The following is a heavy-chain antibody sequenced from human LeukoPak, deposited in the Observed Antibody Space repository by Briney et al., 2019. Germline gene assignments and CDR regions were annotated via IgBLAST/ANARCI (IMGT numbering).Heavy chain of an antibody. J-gene: IGHJ4*02. CDR2: IYYSGST. V-gene: IGHV4-59*12. CDR1: GGSISSYY. CDR3: ARDEPGRAVAGEDFYFDY. Sequence: ETLSLTCTVSGGSISSYYWSWIRQPPGTGLEWIGYIYYSGSTNYNPSLKSRVTMSVDTSKNQFSLKLSSVTAADTAVYYCARDEPGRAVAGEDFYFDYWGQGTLVTASS. D-gene: IGHD6-19*01.